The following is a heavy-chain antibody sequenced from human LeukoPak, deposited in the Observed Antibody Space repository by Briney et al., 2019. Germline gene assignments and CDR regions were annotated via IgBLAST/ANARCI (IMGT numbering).Heavy chain of an antibody. Sequence: SETLSLTCTVSGGSISSSSYYWGWIRQPPGKGLEWIGSIYYSGSTYYNPSLKSRVTISVDTSKNQFSLKLSSVTAADTAVYYCAREIHHGCSSTSCGYYYYMDVWGKGTTVTVSS. V-gene: IGHV4-39*07. CDR2: IYYSGST. J-gene: IGHJ6*03. D-gene: IGHD2-2*01. CDR3: AREIHHGCSSTSCGYYYYMDV. CDR1: GGSISSSSYY.